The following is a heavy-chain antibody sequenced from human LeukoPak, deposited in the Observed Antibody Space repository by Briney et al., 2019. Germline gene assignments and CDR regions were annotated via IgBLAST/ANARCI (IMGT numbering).Heavy chain of an antibody. CDR1: GGSISSSSYY. J-gene: IGHJ3*02. Sequence: SETLSLTCTVSGGSISSSSYYWCWIRQPPGKGLKWIGSIYYSGSTYYNPSLNSRVTISVDTSKNQFSLKLSSVTAADTAVYYCARDGSGSSWWDAFDIWGQGTMVTVSS. V-gene: IGHV4-39*07. CDR3: ARDGSGSSWWDAFDI. D-gene: IGHD6-13*01. CDR2: IYYSGST.